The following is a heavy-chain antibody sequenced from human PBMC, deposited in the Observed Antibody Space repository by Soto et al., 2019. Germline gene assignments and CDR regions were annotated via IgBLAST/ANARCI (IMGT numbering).Heavy chain of an antibody. CDR2: IYWDDDK. Sequence: QITLKESGPTLVKPTQTLTLTCTFSGFSLSTSGVGVGWIRQPPGKALEWLALIYWDDDKRYSPSLKSRLTIPKDTSKNQVVLTMTNMDPVDTATYYCARSYYDFWSGYPYYFDYWGQGTLVTVSS. J-gene: IGHJ4*02. CDR1: GFSLSTSGVG. D-gene: IGHD3-3*01. CDR3: ARSYYDFWSGYPYYFDY. V-gene: IGHV2-5*02.